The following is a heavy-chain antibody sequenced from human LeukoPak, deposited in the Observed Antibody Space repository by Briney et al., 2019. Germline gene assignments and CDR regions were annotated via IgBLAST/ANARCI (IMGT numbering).Heavy chain of an antibody. J-gene: IGHJ4*02. Sequence: SGGSLRLSCTPSGFIFSGSWMAWIRQAPGKGLEWVAIIKKDGSEKYYVDSMRGRFTISRDNAKNSLFLQMNSLRAEDTAIYYCTTDTWYSAGHWGQGTLVTVSS. CDR3: TTDTWYSAGH. CDR1: GFIFSGSW. D-gene: IGHD2-15*01. CDR2: IKKDGSEK. V-gene: IGHV3-7*03.